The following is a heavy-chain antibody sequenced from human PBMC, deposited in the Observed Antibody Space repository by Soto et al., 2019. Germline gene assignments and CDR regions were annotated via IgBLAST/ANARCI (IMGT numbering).Heavy chain of an antibody. V-gene: IGHV4-31*03. CDR2: VYYSWST. D-gene: IGHD3-9*01. CDR1: GGSISSGGYY. Sequence: PSVTRSCTCSVSGGSISSGGYYWSWIRQHPGKGLERLGYVYYSWSTSYNPSLKSRGTISVDTSRNQFSLQLNSVTPADPAVYFFARVLGDLWTGYYNFPDSAPQPNDNWFDPWGQGTMVT. J-gene: IGHJ5*02. CDR3: ARVLGDLWTGYYNFPDSAPQPNDNWFDP.